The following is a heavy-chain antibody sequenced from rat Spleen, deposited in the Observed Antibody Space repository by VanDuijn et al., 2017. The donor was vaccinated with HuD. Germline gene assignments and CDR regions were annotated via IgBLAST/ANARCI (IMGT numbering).Heavy chain of an antibody. Sequence: EVQLVESGGGLVQPGRSLKLSCAASGFTYSNYVMAWVRQAPTKGLEWVASINYDGSNTYYRDSVKGRFTISRDNVKSTLYLQMNSLRSEDTATYYCARGHTMGMDYFDYWGQGVMVTVSS. CDR1: GFTYSNYV. CDR2: INYDGSNT. J-gene: IGHJ2*01. V-gene: IGHV5-22*01. CDR3: ARGHTMGMDYFDY. D-gene: IGHD1-7*01.